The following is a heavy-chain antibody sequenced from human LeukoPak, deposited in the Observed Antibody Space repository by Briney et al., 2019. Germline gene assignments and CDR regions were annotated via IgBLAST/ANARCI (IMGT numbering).Heavy chain of an antibody. V-gene: IGHV3-30*18. Sequence: GRSLRLSCAASGFTFSSYGMHWVRQAPGKGLEWVAVISYDGGNKYYADSVKGRFTISRDNSKNTLHLQMNSLRAEDTAVYYCAKDRGYSYGYDYWGQGTLVTVSS. J-gene: IGHJ4*02. CDR1: GFTFSSYG. CDR3: AKDRGYSYGYDY. CDR2: ISYDGGNK. D-gene: IGHD5-18*01.